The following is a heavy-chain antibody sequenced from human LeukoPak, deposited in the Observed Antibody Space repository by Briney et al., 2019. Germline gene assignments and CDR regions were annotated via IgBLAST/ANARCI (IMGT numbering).Heavy chain of an antibody. CDR3: ARTHLGYCSSTSCYLSWFDP. D-gene: IGHD2-2*01. V-gene: IGHV4-34*01. CDR1: GGSFSGYY. J-gene: IGHJ5*02. CDR2: INHSGST. Sequence: KPSETLSLTCAVYGGSFSGYYWSWIRQPPGKGLEWIGEINHSGSTNYNPSLKSRVTISVDTSKNQFSLKLSSVTAADTAVYYCARTHLGYCSSTSCYLSWFDPWGQGTLVTVSS.